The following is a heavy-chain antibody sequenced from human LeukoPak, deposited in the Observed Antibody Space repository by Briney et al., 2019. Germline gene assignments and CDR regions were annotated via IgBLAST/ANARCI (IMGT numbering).Heavy chain of an antibody. CDR3: ASRTIFGVVTSWFDP. D-gene: IGHD3-3*01. Sequence: SETLSLTCTVSGGSISSYYWSWIRQPAGKGLEWIGRIYTSGSTNYNPSLKSRVTMSVDTSKNQFSLKLSSVTAADTAVYYCASRTIFGVVTSWFDPWGQGTLVTVSS. V-gene: IGHV4-4*07. J-gene: IGHJ5*02. CDR2: IYTSGST. CDR1: GGSISSYY.